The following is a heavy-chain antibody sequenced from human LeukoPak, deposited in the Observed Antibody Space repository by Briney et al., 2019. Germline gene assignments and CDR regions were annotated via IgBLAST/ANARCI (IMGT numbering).Heavy chain of an antibody. Sequence: SETLSLTCTVSGASVSGSPYYGGWIHQTPGKGLEWIGSIYSSGSTYYNASLQSRVTISIETSKNQISLRLNSVTAADTAIYYCAKSGGYGLIDYWGQGTLVTVSS. V-gene: IGHV4-39*01. D-gene: IGHD1-26*01. CDR3: AKSGGYGLIDY. J-gene: IGHJ4*02. CDR1: GASVSGSPYY. CDR2: IYSSGST.